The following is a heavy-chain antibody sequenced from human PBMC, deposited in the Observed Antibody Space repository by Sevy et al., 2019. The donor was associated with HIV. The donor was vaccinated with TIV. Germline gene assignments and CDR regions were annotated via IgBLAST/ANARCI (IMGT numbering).Heavy chain of an antibody. Sequence: SETLSLTCSVSYGPISAYYWNWIRQSPGKGLEWIGSIHYTGSTDYNPSLKSRVTMSLDTSKNQFSLQLKSVTAAGTALYYCARAPPVRSGDDSLNWFDPWGQGTLVTVSS. D-gene: IGHD2-21*02. CDR1: YGPISAYY. J-gene: IGHJ5*02. CDR2: IHYTGST. V-gene: IGHV4-59*12. CDR3: ARAPPVRSGDDSLNWFDP.